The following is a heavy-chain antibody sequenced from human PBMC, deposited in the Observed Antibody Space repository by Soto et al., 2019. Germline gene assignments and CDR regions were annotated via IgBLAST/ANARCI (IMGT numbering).Heavy chain of an antibody. D-gene: IGHD3-10*01. Sequence: EVQLLESGGGLVQPGGSLRLSCAASGFTFNNYAMTWVRQAPGKGLEWVSAISGGGDTTSYADSVKGRFTGSRDGSKKPPDRPAGSLRAEDPALYYCAKGRGGSGSLTPRVDFWGQGTLVTVSS. CDR2: ISGGGDTT. J-gene: IGHJ4*02. V-gene: IGHV3-23*01. CDR3: AKGRGGSGSLTPRVDF. CDR1: GFTFNNYA.